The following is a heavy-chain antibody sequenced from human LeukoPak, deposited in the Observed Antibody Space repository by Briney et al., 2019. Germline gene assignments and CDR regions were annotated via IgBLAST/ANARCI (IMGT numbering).Heavy chain of an antibody. J-gene: IGHJ4*02. CDR1: GFAFSVYA. CDR2: INANSGTT. V-gene: IGHV3-23*01. D-gene: IGHD3-22*01. CDR3: AKAGAYDSSGYYYYLDY. Sequence: GRSLRLSCTASGFAFSVYAMSWLRQPPGKGLEWVSTINANSGTTSYAASVRGRFTISRDNSRNTLYLQMNSLRTEDTAVYYCAKAGAYDSSGYYYYLDYWGQGTLVTVPS.